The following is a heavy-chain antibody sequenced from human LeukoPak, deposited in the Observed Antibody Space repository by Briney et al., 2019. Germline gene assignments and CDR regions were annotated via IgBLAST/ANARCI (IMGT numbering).Heavy chain of an antibody. CDR3: ARWFLDFWSGCFDY. CDR1: GGSISSGSYY. D-gene: IGHD3-3*01. Sequence: SETLSLTCTVSGGSISSGSYYWSWIRQPAGKGLEWLGRIYTSGSTNYNPSLKSRVTISVDTSKNQFSLKLSSVTAADTAVYYCARWFLDFWSGCFDYWGQGTLVTVSS. J-gene: IGHJ4*02. CDR2: IYTSGST. V-gene: IGHV4-61*02.